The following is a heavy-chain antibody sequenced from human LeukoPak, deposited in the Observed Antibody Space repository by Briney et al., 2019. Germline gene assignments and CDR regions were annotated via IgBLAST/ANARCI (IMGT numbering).Heavy chain of an antibody. CDR1: GFTFSSYG. J-gene: IGHJ3*01. CDR3: AKDEGSSDL. Sequence: GGSLRLSCAASGFTFSSYGMPWVRQAPGKGLEWVAVISYDGSNKYYADSVKGRFTISRDNSKNTLYLQMNSLRAEDTAVYYCAKDEGSSDLWGQGTMVTVSS. D-gene: IGHD6-19*01. CDR2: ISYDGSNK. V-gene: IGHV3-30*18.